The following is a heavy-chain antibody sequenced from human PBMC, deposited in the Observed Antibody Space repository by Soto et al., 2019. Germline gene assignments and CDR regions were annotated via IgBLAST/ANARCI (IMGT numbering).Heavy chain of an antibody. CDR2: IIPILGIA. D-gene: IGHD3-22*01. J-gene: IGHJ4*02. CDR1: GGTFSSYT. V-gene: IGHV1-69*04. CDR3: ARDLGHYDSSGYPTSQIDY. Sequence: SVKVSCKASGGTFSSYTISWVRQAPGQGLEWMGRIIPILGIANYAQKFQGRVTITADKSTSTAYMELSSLRSEDTAVYYCARDLGHYDSSGYPTSQIDYWGQGTLGTVS.